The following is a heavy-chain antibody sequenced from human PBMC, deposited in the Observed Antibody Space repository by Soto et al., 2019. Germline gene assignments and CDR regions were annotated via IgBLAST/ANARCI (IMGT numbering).Heavy chain of an antibody. D-gene: IGHD3-10*01. CDR3: AREGRGVVRGDPRLGGDYYGMDV. Sequence: QVQLVQSGAEVKKPGSSVKVSCKASGGTFSSYAISWVRQAPGQGLEWMGVIIPIFGTANYAQKFQGRVTITADESTRTAYMELSSLRSEDTAVYYCAREGRGVVRGDPRLGGDYYGMDVWGQGTTVTVSS. V-gene: IGHV1-69*01. CDR1: GGTFSSYA. J-gene: IGHJ6*02. CDR2: IIPIFGTA.